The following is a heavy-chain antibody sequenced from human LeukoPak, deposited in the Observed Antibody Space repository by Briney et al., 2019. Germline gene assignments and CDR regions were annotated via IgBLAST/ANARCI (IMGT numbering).Heavy chain of an antibody. Sequence: GASVKVSCKASGYTFIDYYIHWVRQAPGEGLEWMGWINPNSGGTNYAQKLQGRVTMTRDTSISTAYMELSRLRSDDTAVYYCARDRGGIGDRREQANRKYNWFDPWGQGTLVTVSS. V-gene: IGHV1-2*02. CDR3: ARDRGGIGDRREQANRKYNWFDP. CDR1: GYTFIDYY. CDR2: INPNSGGT. J-gene: IGHJ5*02. D-gene: IGHD1/OR15-1a*01.